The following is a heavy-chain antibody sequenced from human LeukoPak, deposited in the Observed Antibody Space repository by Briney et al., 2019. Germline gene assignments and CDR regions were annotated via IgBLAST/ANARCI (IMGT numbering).Heavy chain of an antibody. CDR1: GFTFSTYA. CDR2: VSYDGSSA. D-gene: IGHD2-2*01. V-gene: IGHV3-30-3*01. J-gene: IGHJ6*02. Sequence: GGSLRLSCAASGFTFSTYAMHWVRQAPGKGLEWVAVVSYDGSSAYYADSVKGRFTISRDNSKNTLYLQVNSLRAEDTAVFYCARCGTSCYYGMDVWGQGTTVTVSS. CDR3: ARCGTSCYYGMDV.